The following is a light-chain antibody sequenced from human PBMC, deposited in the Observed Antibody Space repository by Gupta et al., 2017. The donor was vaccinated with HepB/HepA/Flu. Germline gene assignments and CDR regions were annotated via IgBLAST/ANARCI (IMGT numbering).Light chain of an antibody. J-gene: IGKJ3*01. CDR2: ATP. CDR1: QSVDSKY. Sequence: EIVLTQSPGTLSLSPGERATLSCRASQSVDSKYLAWYQQKPGQAPRLLIYATPNRLTGVPHRFSGSGSGADFTLAISRLEAADFAVYYCQHFGDSPPGMTFGPGTRVD. CDR3: QHFGDSPPGMT. V-gene: IGKV3-20*01.